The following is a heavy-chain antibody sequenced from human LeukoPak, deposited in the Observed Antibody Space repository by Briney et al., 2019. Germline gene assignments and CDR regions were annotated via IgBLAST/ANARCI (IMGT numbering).Heavy chain of an antibody. V-gene: IGHV4-39*01. CDR3: ARGLDIVVVPAATPFDY. CDR2: IYYSGST. Sequence: PSETLSLTCTVSGGSISSSSYYWGWIRQPPGKGLEWIGSIYYSGSTYYNPSLKSRVTISVDTSKNQFSLKLSSVTAADTAVYYCARGLDIVVVPAATPFDYWGQGTLVTVSS. J-gene: IGHJ4*02. CDR1: GGSISSSSYY. D-gene: IGHD2-2*03.